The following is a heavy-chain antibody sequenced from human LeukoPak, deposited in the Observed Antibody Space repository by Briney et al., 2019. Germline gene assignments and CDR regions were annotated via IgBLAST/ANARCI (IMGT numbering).Heavy chain of an antibody. J-gene: IGHJ4*02. CDR1: GYSISSGYC. D-gene: IGHD3-22*01. V-gene: IGHV4-38-2*02. CDR3: ARGYYDSSGYYQSPIFDY. Sequence: SETLSLTCTVSGYSISSGYCWGWIRQPPGKGLEWIGTIYHDGRTYFNPSLKSRVTISVDTSKNQFSLKLNSVTAADTAVYYCARGYYDSSGYYQSPIFDYWGQGTLVTVSS. CDR2: IYHDGRT.